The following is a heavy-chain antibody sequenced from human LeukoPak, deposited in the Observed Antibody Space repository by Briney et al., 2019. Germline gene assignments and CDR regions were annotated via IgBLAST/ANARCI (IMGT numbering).Heavy chain of an antibody. D-gene: IGHD6-13*01. J-gene: IGHJ5*02. V-gene: IGHV3-21*06. Sequence: PGGSLRLSCAASGFTFSKYSMNWVRQAPGKGLEWVSIIASGGGHVYYGDSVKGRFTISRDNAKNLLYLQMNSLRVEDTAVYYCGIRQSGLLGISAAGYGWGYAPWGQGTLVTVSS. CDR2: IASGGGHV. CDR1: GFTFSKYS. CDR3: GIRQSGLLGISAAGYGWGYAP.